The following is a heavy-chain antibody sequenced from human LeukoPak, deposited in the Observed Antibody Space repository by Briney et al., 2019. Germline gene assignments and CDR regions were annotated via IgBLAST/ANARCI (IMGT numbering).Heavy chain of an antibody. CDR1: GGSISTNNW. CDR3: ARAASIAARFDY. J-gene: IGHJ4*02. V-gene: IGHV4-4*02. CDR2: IYHNGNT. Sequence: PSETLSLTCAVSGGSISTNNWWHWVRQPPGKGLEWIGEIYHNGNTNYNPSLKSRVTMSVDTSKNQFSLKLSSVTAADTAVYYCARAASIAARFDYWGQGTLVTVSS. D-gene: IGHD6-6*01.